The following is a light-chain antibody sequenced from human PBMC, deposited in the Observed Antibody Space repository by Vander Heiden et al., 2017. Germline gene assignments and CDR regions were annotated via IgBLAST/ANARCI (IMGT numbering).Light chain of an antibody. J-gene: IGKJ4*01. CDR1: RSIRSF. CDR3: QHRDSWFT. CDR2: DAF. V-gene: IGKV3-11*01. Sequence: EIVLTQSPGTLSLSPGERATLSCRASRSIRSFLAWYQQKPGQAPRLLIYDAFKRSNGIPDRFSGSGSGTDFTLTISRREPEDFAVYYGQHRDSWFTFGGGTKVEIK.